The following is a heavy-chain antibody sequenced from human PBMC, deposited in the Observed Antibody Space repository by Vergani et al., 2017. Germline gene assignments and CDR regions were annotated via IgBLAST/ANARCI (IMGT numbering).Heavy chain of an antibody. J-gene: IGHJ4*02. CDR2: IYPADSDT. Sequence: EVELVQSGPEMRKPGESLKISCKGSEYSFGNYWIGWVRQMPGKGLEWMGIIYPADSDTRYSPSFQGQVTISADKSISTAFLQWDSLKASDTALYSWARHTTYTDSWGQGTLVTVSS. V-gene: IGHV5-51*01. CDR3: ARHTTYTDS. D-gene: IGHD1-1*01. CDR1: EYSFGNYW.